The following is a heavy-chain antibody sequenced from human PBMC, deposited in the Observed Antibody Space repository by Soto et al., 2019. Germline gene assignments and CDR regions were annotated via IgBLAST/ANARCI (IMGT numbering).Heavy chain of an antibody. CDR1: GYTFTGYY. Sequence: ASVTVSCTASGYTFTGYYMHWVRQAPGQGLEWMGWINPSGDSTSYAQKFQGRVTMTRDTSTNTVYMELSSLRSEDTAVYYCARPYETFDIWSSYYKYYGMDVWGQGTTVTVS. D-gene: IGHD3-3*01. CDR2: INPSGDST. J-gene: IGHJ6*02. V-gene: IGHV1-46*01. CDR3: ARPYETFDIWSSYYKYYGMDV.